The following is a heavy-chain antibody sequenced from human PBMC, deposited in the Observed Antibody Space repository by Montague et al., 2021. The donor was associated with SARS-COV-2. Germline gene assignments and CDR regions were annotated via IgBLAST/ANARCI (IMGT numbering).Heavy chain of an antibody. D-gene: IGHD5-24*01. CDR2: IYHSGST. CDR3: AREGSRDGYNEGFDY. Sequence: SETLSLTCAVSGGAITTNNWWNWVRQSPGKGLEWIGEIYHSGSTNYNLSLKSRVTISVDRSTNQFSLSLTSVTAADTAVYYRAREGSRDGYNEGFDYWGQGTLVTVSS. CDR1: GGAITTNNW. J-gene: IGHJ4*02. V-gene: IGHV4-4*02.